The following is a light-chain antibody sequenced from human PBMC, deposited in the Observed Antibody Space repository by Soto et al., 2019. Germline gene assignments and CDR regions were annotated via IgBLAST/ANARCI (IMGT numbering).Light chain of an antibody. V-gene: IGKV3-15*01. CDR1: QSVSSN. J-gene: IGKJ4*01. CDR3: QKYNNVPFT. CDR2: GAS. Sequence: ASQSVSSNLAWYQQKPGQAPRLLIYGASSRATGIPARFSGSGSGTEFTLTISSLQPEDVATYYCQKYNNVPFTFGGGTKVDIK.